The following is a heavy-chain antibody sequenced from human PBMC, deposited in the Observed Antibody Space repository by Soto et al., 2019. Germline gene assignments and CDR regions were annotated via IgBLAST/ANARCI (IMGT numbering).Heavy chain of an antibody. V-gene: IGHV3-23*01. D-gene: IGHD4-17*01. Sequence: EVQLLESGGDLVQPGGSLRLSCAASGFTFSSYAMTWVRQAPGQGLEWVSSICRSGDNTHYADSVKGRFIISRYNSKNTLLLQMNSLRVEYTAVYYCAKLSARDYADQIDWWGQRTLVTVSS. CDR2: ICRSGDNT. CDR1: GFTFSSYA. CDR3: AKLSARDYADQIDW. J-gene: IGHJ4*02.